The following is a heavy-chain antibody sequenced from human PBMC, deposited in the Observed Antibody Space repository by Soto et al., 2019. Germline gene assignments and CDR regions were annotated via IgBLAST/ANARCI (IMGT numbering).Heavy chain of an antibody. D-gene: IGHD3-10*01. CDR1: GYSFTSYW. CDR2: IYPGDSDT. CDR3: ASGRLRGSGXYPNYYGMDV. J-gene: IGHJ6*04. Sequence: GESLKISCKGSGYSFTSYWCGWVRQMPGKGLEWMGIIYPGDSDTRYSPSFQGQVTISADKSISTAYLQWSSLKASDTAMYYCASGRLRGSGXYPNYYGMDVXGXGTTVTVSS. V-gene: IGHV5-51*01.